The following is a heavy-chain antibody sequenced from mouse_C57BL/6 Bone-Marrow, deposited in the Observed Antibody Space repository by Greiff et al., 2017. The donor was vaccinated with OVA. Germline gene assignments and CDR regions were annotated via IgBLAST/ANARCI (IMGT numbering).Heavy chain of an antibody. D-gene: IGHD2-1*01. CDR2: INPSSGYT. CDR3: ARGEYGKPLDFDY. CDR1: GYTFTSYW. Sequence: QVQLKQSGAELAKPGASVKLSCKASGYTFTSYWMHWVNQRPGQGLEWIGYINPSSGYTKYNQKFKDKATLTADKSSSTAYMQLSSLTYEDSAVYYCARGEYGKPLDFDYWGQGTTLTVSS. J-gene: IGHJ2*01. V-gene: IGHV1-7*01.